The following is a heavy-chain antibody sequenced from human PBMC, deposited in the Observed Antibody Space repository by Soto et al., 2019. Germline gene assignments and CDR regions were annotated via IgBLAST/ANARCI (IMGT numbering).Heavy chain of an antibody. CDR2: IYYSGST. CDR1: GGSISSGGYY. CDR3: ARARPYDLPGVGQRSYYFDY. V-gene: IGHV4-31*03. D-gene: IGHD3-3*01. J-gene: IGHJ4*02. Sequence: SETLSLTCTVSGGSISSGGYYWSWIRQHPGKGLEWIGYIYYSGSTYYNPSLKSRVTISVDTSKNQFSLKLSSVTAADTAVYYCARARPYDLPGVGQRSYYFDYWGQGTLVTSPQ.